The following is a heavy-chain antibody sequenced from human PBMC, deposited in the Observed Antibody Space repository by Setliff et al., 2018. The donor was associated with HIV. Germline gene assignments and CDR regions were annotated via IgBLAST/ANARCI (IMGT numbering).Heavy chain of an antibody. J-gene: IGHJ4*02. D-gene: IGHD5-18*01. CDR1: GDSIRSDAYY. V-gene: IGHV4-31*03. Sequence: SETLSLTCTVSGDSIRSDAYYWSWIRQHPGKGLEWIGYIYHDGGTYYNPSLKSRLSISIDSSKNQFSLKLGSVTAADTAVYYCARLPRQLLKGAAAYFDYWGQGTLVTVSS. CDR2: IYHDGGT. CDR3: ARLPRQLLKGAAAYFDY.